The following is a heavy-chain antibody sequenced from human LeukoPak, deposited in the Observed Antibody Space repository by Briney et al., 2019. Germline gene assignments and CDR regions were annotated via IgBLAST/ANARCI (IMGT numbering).Heavy chain of an antibody. D-gene: IGHD2-15*01. Sequence: GASVKVSCKASGYTFTSYAMHWVRQAPGQRLEWMGWINAGNGNTKYSQKFQGRVTITRDTSASTAYMELSSLRSEDTAVYYCAIIGYCSGGSCYNWFDPWGQGTLVTVSS. CDR3: AIIGYCSGGSCYNWFDP. CDR2: INAGNGNT. J-gene: IGHJ5*02. V-gene: IGHV1-3*01. CDR1: GYTFTSYA.